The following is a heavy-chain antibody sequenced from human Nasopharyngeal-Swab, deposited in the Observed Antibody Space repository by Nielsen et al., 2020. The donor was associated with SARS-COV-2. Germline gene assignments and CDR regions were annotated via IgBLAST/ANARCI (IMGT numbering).Heavy chain of an antibody. Sequence: GGSLRLSCAAPGFTFSSYWMHWVRQAPGKGLVWVSRINSDGSSTSYADSVKGRFTISRDNAKNTLYLQMNSLRAEDTAVYYCARVPTDSWFGDHFDYWGQGTLVTVSS. V-gene: IGHV3-74*01. CDR2: INSDGSST. CDR3: ARVPTDSWFGDHFDY. J-gene: IGHJ4*02. CDR1: GFTFSSYW. D-gene: IGHD3-10*01.